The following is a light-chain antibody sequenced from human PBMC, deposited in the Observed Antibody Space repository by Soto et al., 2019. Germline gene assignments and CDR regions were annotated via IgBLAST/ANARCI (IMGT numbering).Light chain of an antibody. CDR2: EVS. CDR1: SSDVGVYDY. Sequence: QSALTQPASVSGSLGQSITISCTGTSSDVGVYDYVSWYQQHPGKAPKLMIYEVSNRPSGVSDRFSGSKSGNTASLTISGLQAEDEADYFCSSHISSSSPYVFGTGTKLTVL. V-gene: IGLV2-14*01. J-gene: IGLJ1*01. CDR3: SSHISSSSPYV.